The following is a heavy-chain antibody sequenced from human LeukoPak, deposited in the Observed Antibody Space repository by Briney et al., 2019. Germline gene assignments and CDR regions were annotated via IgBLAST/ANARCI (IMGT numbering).Heavy chain of an antibody. Sequence: SETLSLTCTVSGGSISNYYWSWIRQPPGKGLEWIGYIYDSGSTNYNPSLKSRVTMSVDTSKNKFSLKLSSVTAADTAVYYCARGGSYLGHCDYWGQGSLVTVSS. CDR1: GGSISNYY. V-gene: IGHV4-59*01. CDR3: ARGGSYLGHCDY. J-gene: IGHJ4*02. CDR2: IYDSGST. D-gene: IGHD1-26*01.